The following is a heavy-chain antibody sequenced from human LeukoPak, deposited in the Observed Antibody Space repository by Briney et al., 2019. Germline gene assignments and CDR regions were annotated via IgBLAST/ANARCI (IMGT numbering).Heavy chain of an antibody. J-gene: IGHJ6*03. D-gene: IGHD3-10*01. CDR1: TLSFTSYA. CDR2: ISASGGTT. V-gene: IGHV3-23*01. Sequence: GGSLRLSCTASTLSFTSYAMNWVRQAPGKRLEWVSSISASGGTTFYADSVKGRFTISRDNSENTLYLQMNSLRGADTAVYYCAKGGGYYTSGTRVRSYYYMDVWGKGTTVTISS. CDR3: AKGGGYYTSGTRVRSYYYMDV.